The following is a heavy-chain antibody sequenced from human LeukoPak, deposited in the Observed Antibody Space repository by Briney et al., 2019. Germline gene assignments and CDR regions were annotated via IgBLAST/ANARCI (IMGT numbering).Heavy chain of an antibody. Sequence: GGSPRLSCAASGFTFSSYWMSWVRQAPGKGLEWVANIKQDGSEKYYVDSVKGRFTISRDNAKNSLYLQMNSLRAEDTAVYYCAREPVDSSGYYYYYYYMDVWGKGTTVTVSS. V-gene: IGHV3-7*01. CDR2: IKQDGSEK. J-gene: IGHJ6*03. CDR1: GFTFSSYW. D-gene: IGHD3-22*01. CDR3: AREPVDSSGYYYYYYYMDV.